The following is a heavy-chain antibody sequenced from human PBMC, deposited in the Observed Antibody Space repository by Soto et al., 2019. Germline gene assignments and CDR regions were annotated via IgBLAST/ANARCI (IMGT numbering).Heavy chain of an antibody. CDR1: GVTFSSYA. J-gene: IGHJ4*02. D-gene: IGHD3-16*02. V-gene: IGHV3-23*01. CDR3: AKDLGYPPSKYYFDY. Sequence: GGSLRLSCAASGVTFSSYAMSWVRQAPGKGLEWVSAISGSGGSTYYADSVKGRFTISRDNSKNTLYLQMNSLRAEDTAVYYCAKDLGYPPSKYYFDYWGQGTLVTVSS. CDR2: ISGSGGST.